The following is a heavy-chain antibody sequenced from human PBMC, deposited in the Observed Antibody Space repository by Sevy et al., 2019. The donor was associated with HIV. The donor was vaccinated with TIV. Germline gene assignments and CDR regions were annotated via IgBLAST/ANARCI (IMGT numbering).Heavy chain of an antibody. CDR2: MNPNSGNT. D-gene: IGHD2-2*01. J-gene: IGHJ6*02. Sequence: ASVKVSCKASGYTFTSYDINWVRQATGQGLEWMGWMNPNSGNTGYAQKFQGRVTMTRNTSISTAYMELSSLRSEDTAVYYCARFLSTSYYYYSAMDDWGQGTTVTVSS. V-gene: IGHV1-8*01. CDR3: ARFLSTSYYYYSAMDD. CDR1: GYTFTSYD.